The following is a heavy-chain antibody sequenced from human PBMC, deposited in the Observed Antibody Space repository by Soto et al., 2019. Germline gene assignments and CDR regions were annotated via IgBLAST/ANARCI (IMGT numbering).Heavy chain of an antibody. CDR3: AKDRRPYSSSSTFDY. D-gene: IGHD6-6*01. Sequence: GSLRLSCAASGFTFSSYAMSWVRQAPGKGLEWVSAISGSGGSTYYADSVKGRFTISRDNSKNTLYLQMNSLRAEDTAVYYCAKDRRPYSSSSTFDYWGQGTLVTVSS. J-gene: IGHJ4*02. CDR1: GFTFSSYA. CDR2: ISGSGGST. V-gene: IGHV3-23*01.